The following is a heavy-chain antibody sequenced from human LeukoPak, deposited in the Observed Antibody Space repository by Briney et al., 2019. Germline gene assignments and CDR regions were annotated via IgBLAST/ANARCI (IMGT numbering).Heavy chain of an antibody. CDR3: ARGKNYYDSSGPFWY. Sequence: SETLSLTCTVSGGSISNYYWSWIRQPPGKGLEWIGYIYYSGSTNYNPSLESRVTISVDTSKNQFSLKLSSVTAADTAVYYCARGKNYYDSSGPFWYWGQGTLVTVSS. V-gene: IGHV4-59*01. CDR2: IYYSGST. D-gene: IGHD3-22*01. CDR1: GGSISNYY. J-gene: IGHJ4*02.